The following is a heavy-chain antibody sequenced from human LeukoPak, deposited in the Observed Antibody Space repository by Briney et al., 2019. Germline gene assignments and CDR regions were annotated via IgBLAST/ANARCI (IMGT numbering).Heavy chain of an antibody. CDR1: GYSFTSYW. CDR3: ARRKLGYCSGGSCYSDFEAFDI. V-gene: IGHV5-10-1*01. J-gene: IGHJ3*02. Sequence: KPGESLRISCKGSGYSFTSYWISWVRQMPGKGLEWMGRIDPSDSYTNYSPSFQGHVTISADKSISTAYLQSSSLKASDTAMYYCARRKLGYCSGGSCYSDFEAFDIWGQGTMVTVSS. CDR2: IDPSDSYT. D-gene: IGHD2-15*01.